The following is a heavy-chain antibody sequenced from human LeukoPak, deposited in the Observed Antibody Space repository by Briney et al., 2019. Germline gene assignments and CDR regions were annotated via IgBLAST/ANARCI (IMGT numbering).Heavy chain of an antibody. J-gene: IGHJ4*02. V-gene: IGHV3-48*03. D-gene: IGHD2-15*01. CDR2: ISSSGSKM. CDR3: ARGPRDPTEYCSGGRCAPTYEV. Sequence: GGSLSLSCAASGFTFTNFEMNWVRQAPGKGLEWVSYISSSGSKMYFADSVKGRFSISRDNAKNSLYLQMNSLRAEDTAVYYCARGPRDPTEYCSGGRCAPTYEVWGQGTLVTVSS. CDR1: GFTFTNFE.